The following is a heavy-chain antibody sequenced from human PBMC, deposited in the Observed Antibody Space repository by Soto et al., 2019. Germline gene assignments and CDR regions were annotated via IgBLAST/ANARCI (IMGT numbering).Heavy chain of an antibody. CDR3: AATYYYDSSGYQKYYYYGMDV. Sequence: ASVKVSCKASGFTFTSSAVQWVRQARGQRLEWIGWIVVGSGNTNYAQKFQERVTITRDMSTSTAYMELSSLRSEDTAVYYCAATYYYDSSGYQKYYYYGMDVWGQGTTVTSP. V-gene: IGHV1-58*01. CDR2: IVVGSGNT. CDR1: GFTFTSSA. D-gene: IGHD3-22*01. J-gene: IGHJ6*02.